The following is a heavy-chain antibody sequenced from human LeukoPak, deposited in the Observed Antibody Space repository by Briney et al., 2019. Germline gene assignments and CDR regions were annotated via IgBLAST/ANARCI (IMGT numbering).Heavy chain of an antibody. D-gene: IGHD3-22*01. CDR1: GGSISSGGYS. Sequence: SQTLSLTCAVSGGSISSGGYSWSWLRQPPGKGLEWIGYIYHSGSTYYNPSLKSRVTISVDRSKNQFSLKLSSVTAADTAVYYCARDDSRLNAFDIWGQGTMVTVSS. V-gene: IGHV4-30-2*01. CDR3: ARDDSRLNAFDI. CDR2: IYHSGST. J-gene: IGHJ3*02.